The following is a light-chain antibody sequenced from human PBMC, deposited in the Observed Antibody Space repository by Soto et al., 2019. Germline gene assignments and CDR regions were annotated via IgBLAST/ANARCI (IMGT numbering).Light chain of an antibody. J-gene: IGKJ4*01. V-gene: IGKV1-27*01. CDR3: QKYDSSPLT. Sequence: EIEITQSSSTLSASAGDRVTITCRARQSISSWLAWYQQKPGQIPNLLIYAASTLQTGVPSRFSGSGSGTDFTLTISRLQPEDVAAYYCQKYDSSPLTFGGGTKVDIK. CDR2: AAS. CDR1: QSISSW.